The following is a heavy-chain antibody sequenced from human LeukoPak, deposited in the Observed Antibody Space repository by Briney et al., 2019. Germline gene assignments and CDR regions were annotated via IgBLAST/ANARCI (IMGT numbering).Heavy chain of an antibody. J-gene: IGHJ5*02. CDR1: GFTFSSYA. CDR3: AKGPYSGFS. Sequence: GGSLRLSCAASGFTFSSYAMSWVRQAPGKGLEWVSAIRGSGGGTNYGDSVKGRFTISRDDAKNSLYLQMNSLRAEDTAVYYCAKGPYSGFSWGQGTLVTVSS. CDR2: IRGSGGGT. D-gene: IGHD1-26*01. V-gene: IGHV3-23*01.